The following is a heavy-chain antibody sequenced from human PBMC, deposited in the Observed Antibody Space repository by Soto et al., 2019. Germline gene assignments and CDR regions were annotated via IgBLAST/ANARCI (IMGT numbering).Heavy chain of an antibody. D-gene: IGHD3-3*01. CDR1: GFTFSSYS. CDR3: ARAGGYDFWSGYYPNWEPASLRMDV. Sequence: GGSLRLSCAASGFTFSSYSMNWVRQAPGKGLEWVSYISSSSSTIYYADSVKGRFTISRDNAKNSLYLQMNSLRDEDTAVYYCARAGGYDFWSGYYPNWEPASLRMDVWGQGTTVTVSS. V-gene: IGHV3-48*02. CDR2: ISSSSSTI. J-gene: IGHJ6*02.